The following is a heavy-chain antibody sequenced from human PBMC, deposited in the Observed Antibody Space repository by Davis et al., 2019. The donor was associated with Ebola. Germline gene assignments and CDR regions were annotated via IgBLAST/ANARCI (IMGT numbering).Heavy chain of an antibody. D-gene: IGHD3-10*01. V-gene: IGHV4-59*01. J-gene: IGHJ4*02. CDR1: GDSMSPYY. Sequence: PSETLSLTCDVLGDSMSPYYWNWIRQSPGKGLEYIGYVYYTGNTNYNPPLRGRVSISVDRSRSQFSLKLTSVNAADTAVYYCARMRCSLESCYKLYFDFWGQGALVTVSS. CDR3: ARMRCSLESCYKLYFDF. CDR2: VYYTGNT.